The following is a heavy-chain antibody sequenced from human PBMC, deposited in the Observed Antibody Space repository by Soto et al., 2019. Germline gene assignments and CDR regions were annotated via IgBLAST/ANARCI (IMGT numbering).Heavy chain of an antibody. V-gene: IGHV4-34*01. CDR3: ARGRGLGYCSSTSNCVYHYYGMDV. J-gene: IGHJ6*02. CDR1: GGSFSGYY. Sequence: SETLSLTCAVYGGSFSGYYWSWIRQPPGKGLEWIGEINHSGSTNYNPSLKSRVTISVDTSKNQFSLKLSSVTAADTAVYYCARGRGLGYCSSTSNCVYHYYGMDVWGQGTTVTVS. D-gene: IGHD2-2*01. CDR2: INHSGST.